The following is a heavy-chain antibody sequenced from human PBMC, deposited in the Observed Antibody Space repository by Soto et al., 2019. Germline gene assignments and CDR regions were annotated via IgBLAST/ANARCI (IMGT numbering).Heavy chain of an antibody. J-gene: IGHJ4*02. V-gene: IGHV1-8*01. CDR2: MNPNSGNT. CDR3: ARASSGWYHFDY. Sequence: QVQLVQSGAEVKKPGASVKVSCKASGYTFTGYNINWGRQATGQGLEWRGWMNPNSGNTGYAQKFQGRVTMTRNTSISTAYMELSSLRSEDTAVYYCARASSGWYHFDYWGQGTLVTVSS. CDR1: GYTFTGYN. D-gene: IGHD6-19*01.